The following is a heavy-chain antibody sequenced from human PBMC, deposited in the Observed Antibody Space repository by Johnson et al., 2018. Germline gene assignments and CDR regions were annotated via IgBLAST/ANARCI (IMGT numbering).Heavy chain of an antibody. CDR2: IYYSGST. D-gene: IGHD1-7*01. Sequence: QVQLQESGPGLVKPSETLSLTCTVSGGSISSYYWSWIRQPPGKGLEWIGYIYYSGSTNYNPSLKSRVTISVDTSKNQFSLKLSSVTAADAAVYYCARGGYNWNYADAFAIWCQGTMVTVSS. CDR1: GGSISSYY. J-gene: IGHJ3*02. V-gene: IGHV4-59*01. CDR3: ARGGYNWNYADAFAI.